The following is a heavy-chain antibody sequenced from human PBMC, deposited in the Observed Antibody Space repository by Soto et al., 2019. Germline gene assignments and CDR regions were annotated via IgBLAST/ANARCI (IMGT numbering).Heavy chain of an antibody. CDR3: ARDPTGDPHYYYYGMDV. Sequence: GGSLRLSCAASGFTCSSYSMNWVRQAPGKGLEWVSYISSSSSTIYYADSVKGRFTISRDNAKNSLYLQMNSLRAEDTAVYYCARDPTGDPHYYYYGMDVWGQGTTVTVS. D-gene: IGHD2-21*01. CDR2: ISSSSSTI. J-gene: IGHJ6*02. CDR1: GFTCSSYS. V-gene: IGHV3-48*01.